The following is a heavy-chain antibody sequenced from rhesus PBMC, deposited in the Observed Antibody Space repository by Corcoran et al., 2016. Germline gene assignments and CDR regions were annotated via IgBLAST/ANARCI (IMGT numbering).Heavy chain of an antibody. Sequence: QVQLQESGPGLVKPSETLSLTCAVSGYSISSGYGWSWNRQPPGKGLEWIGYIGVSSVSTNYNPALKSRVTISKDTSKNQFSLKLSSVTAADTAVYYCAREWGFDYWGQGVLVTVSS. CDR2: IGVSSVST. D-gene: IGHD7-45*01. J-gene: IGHJ4*01. V-gene: IGHV4-127*01. CDR1: GYSISSGYG. CDR3: AREWGFDY.